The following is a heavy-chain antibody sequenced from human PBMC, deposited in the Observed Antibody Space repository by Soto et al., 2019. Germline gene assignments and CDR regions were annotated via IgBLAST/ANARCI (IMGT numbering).Heavy chain of an antibody. J-gene: IGHJ6*02. Sequence: QVQLVQSGAEVKTPGASVKLSCKASGYTFTTYYIHWVRQALGQGLEWLGVINPGGTTPTRYAQKLQDRVTMTRDTSTSRVYMDLSSLRFDDTAVYYCSREARAELVIGLSRASYYGMDVWGQGTTVTVSS. D-gene: IGHD3-9*01. CDR1: GYTFTTYY. CDR3: SREARAELVIGLSRASYYGMDV. V-gene: IGHV1-46*01. CDR2: INPGGTTPT.